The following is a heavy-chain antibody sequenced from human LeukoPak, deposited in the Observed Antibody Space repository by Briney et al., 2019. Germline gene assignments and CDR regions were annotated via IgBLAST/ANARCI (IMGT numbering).Heavy chain of an antibody. CDR1: GYTFTSYY. J-gene: IGHJ1*01. CDR2: IYTNDGSA. CDR3: ARARAAAGAQYFQH. D-gene: IGHD6-13*01. V-gene: IGHV1-46*01. Sequence: APVKVSCKASGYTFTSYYLHWVRQAPGQRPEWMGIIYTNDGSARYAQKFQGRDTMTRDTSTGTVYMELSSLSSDDTAVYYCARARAAAGAQYFQHWGQGTLVSASS.